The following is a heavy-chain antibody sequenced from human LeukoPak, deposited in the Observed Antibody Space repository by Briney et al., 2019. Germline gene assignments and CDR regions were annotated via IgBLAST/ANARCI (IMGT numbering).Heavy chain of an antibody. Sequence: SQTLSLTCIVSGGSISSGDYYWSWIRQPPGKGLEWIGDIYYSGSTSYNPSLKSRVTISADTSKNQFSLNLSSVTAADTAVYYCARTGWELLLGATSSYYGMDVWGQGTTVTVSS. CDR2: IYYSGST. V-gene: IGHV4-30-4*08. CDR1: GGSISSGDYY. J-gene: IGHJ6*02. D-gene: IGHD1-26*01. CDR3: ARTGWELLLGATSSYYGMDV.